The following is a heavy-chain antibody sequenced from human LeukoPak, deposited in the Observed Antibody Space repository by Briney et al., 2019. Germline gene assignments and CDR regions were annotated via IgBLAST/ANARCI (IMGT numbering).Heavy chain of an antibody. CDR3: ARDYYGSGSYSLTAFDY. Sequence: GGSLRLSCAASGFTFDDYGMSWVRQAPGKGLEWVSGINWNGGSTGYADSVKGRFTISRDNAKNSLYLQMNSLRAEDTALYHCARDYYGSGSYSLTAFDYWGQGTLVTVSS. J-gene: IGHJ4*02. CDR2: INWNGGST. CDR1: GFTFDDYG. V-gene: IGHV3-20*01. D-gene: IGHD3-10*01.